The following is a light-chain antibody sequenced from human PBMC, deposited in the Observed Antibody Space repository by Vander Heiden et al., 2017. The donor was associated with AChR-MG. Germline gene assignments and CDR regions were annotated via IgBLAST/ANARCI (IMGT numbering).Light chain of an antibody. V-gene: IGKV3D-20*01. CDR2: DAS. Sequence: EIVLTQSPATLSLSPGERATLSCGASQSVSRNYLAWYQQRPGRAPRLLIYDASTRDTGVPDRFSGSGSGTDFTLTISRREPEDFAVYYCQQNGTSPPWTFGQGTRVEIK. CDR1: QSVSRNY. CDR3: QQNGTSPPWT. J-gene: IGKJ1*01.